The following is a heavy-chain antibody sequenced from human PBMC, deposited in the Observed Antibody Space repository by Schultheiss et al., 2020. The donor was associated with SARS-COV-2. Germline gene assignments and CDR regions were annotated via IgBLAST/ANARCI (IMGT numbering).Heavy chain of an antibody. V-gene: IGHV1-69*01. CDR1: GGTFSSYA. Sequence: GGSLRLSCKASGGTFSSYAISWVRQAPGQGLEWMGGIIPIFGTANYAQKFQGRVTITADESTSTAYMELSSLRSEDTAVYYCARGDVDIVAMPVGYWGQGTLVTVSS. CDR3: ARGDVDIVAMPVGY. CDR2: IIPIFGTA. D-gene: IGHD5-12*01. J-gene: IGHJ4*02.